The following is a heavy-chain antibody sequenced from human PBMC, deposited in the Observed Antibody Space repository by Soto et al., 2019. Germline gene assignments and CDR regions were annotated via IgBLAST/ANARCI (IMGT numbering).Heavy chain of an antibody. V-gene: IGHV4-39*01. CDR3: ARLDSLGWGPGMDV. D-gene: IGHD3-3*01. CDR2: IYYSGST. Sequence: PETLCLTCTVSGGSISSSSYYWGWIRQPPGKGLEWIGSIYYSGSTYYNPSLKSRVTICVDTSKNQFSLKLSSVTAADTAVYYCARLDSLGWGPGMDVWGQGTTVTVSS. CDR1: GGSISSSSYY. J-gene: IGHJ6*02.